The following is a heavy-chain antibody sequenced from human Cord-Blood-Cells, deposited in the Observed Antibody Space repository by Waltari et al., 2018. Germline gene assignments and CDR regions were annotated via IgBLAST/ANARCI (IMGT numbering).Heavy chain of an antibody. D-gene: IGHD3-10*01. CDR1: GATFTGYA. J-gene: IGHJ3*02. Sequence: VQLVQSGAVVKKPGSSVQLSCKASGATFTGYAITWVRQAPGQGLEWMGGIIPIFGTANYAQKVQGRVTIAADESTSTAYMELSSLRSEDTAVYYCAGGRGGKWAFDIWGQGTMVTVSS. CDR3: AGGRGGKWAFDI. V-gene: IGHV1-69*01. CDR2: IIPIFGTA.